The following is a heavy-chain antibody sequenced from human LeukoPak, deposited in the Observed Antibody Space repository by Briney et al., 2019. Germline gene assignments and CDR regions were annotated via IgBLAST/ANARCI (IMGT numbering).Heavy chain of an antibody. V-gene: IGHV1-8*01. D-gene: IGHD1-20*01. CDR2: MNPNSGNT. J-gene: IGHJ4*02. CDR3: ARVQGNWNDVLDY. CDR1: GYTFTSYD. Sequence: ASVKVSCKASGYTFTSYDINWVRRATGQGLEWMGWMNPNSGNTGYAQKFQGRVTMTRNTSISTAYMELSSLRSEDTAVYYCARVQGNWNDVLDYWGQGTLVTVSS.